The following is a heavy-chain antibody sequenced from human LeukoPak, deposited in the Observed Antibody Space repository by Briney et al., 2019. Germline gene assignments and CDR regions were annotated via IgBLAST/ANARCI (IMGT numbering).Heavy chain of an antibody. Sequence: GGSLRLSCAASGFTFSSNGMSWVRQAPGKGLEWVSTITGSGGNTYYAASVKGRFTISRDNSKNTLYLQMNSLRAEDTAVYYCAQDHGSLGSRLNWGQGTLVTVSS. J-gene: IGHJ4*02. CDR2: ITGSGGNT. CDR3: AQDHGSLGSRLN. D-gene: IGHD3-10*01. CDR1: GFTFSSNG. V-gene: IGHV3-23*01.